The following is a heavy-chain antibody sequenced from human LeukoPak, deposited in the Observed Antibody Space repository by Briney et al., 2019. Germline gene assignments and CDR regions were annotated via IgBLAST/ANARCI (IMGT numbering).Heavy chain of an antibody. CDR1: GYTFSSYA. Sequence: GGSLRLSCAASGYTFSSYAMGWVRQAPGKGLEWVSAISGSGGSTYYADSVKGRFTISRDNSKNTLYLQMNSLRAEDTAVYYCAKTEGIANLGYWGQGTLVTVSS. D-gene: IGHD6-13*01. J-gene: IGHJ4*02. V-gene: IGHV3-23*01. CDR3: AKTEGIANLGY. CDR2: ISGSGGST.